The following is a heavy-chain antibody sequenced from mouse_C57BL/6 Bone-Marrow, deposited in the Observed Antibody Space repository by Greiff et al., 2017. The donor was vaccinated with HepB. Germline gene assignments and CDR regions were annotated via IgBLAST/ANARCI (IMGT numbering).Heavy chain of an antibody. CDR2: IYPGSGST. CDR1: GYTFTSYW. V-gene: IGHV1-55*01. D-gene: IGHD4-1*01. Sequence: QVQLQQPGAELVKPGASVKMSCKASGYTFTSYWITWVKQRPGQGLEWIGDIYPGSGSTNYNEKFKSKATLTVDTSSSTAYMQLSSLTSEDSAVYYCAIFAPNWAPYWYFDVWGTGTTVTVSS. CDR3: AIFAPNWAPYWYFDV. J-gene: IGHJ1*03.